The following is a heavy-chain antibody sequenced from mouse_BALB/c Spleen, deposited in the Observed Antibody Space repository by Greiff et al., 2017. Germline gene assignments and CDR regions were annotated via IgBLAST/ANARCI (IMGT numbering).Heavy chain of an antibody. Sequence: EVQLVESGGDLVKPGGSLKLSCAASGFTFSSYGMSWVRQTPDKRLEWVATISSGGSYTYYPDSVKGRFTISRDNAKNTLYLQMSSLKSEDTAMYYCARHDGNYPCAYWGQGTLVTVSA. CDR1: GFTFSSYG. CDR3: ARHDGNYPCAY. CDR2: ISSGGSYT. V-gene: IGHV5-6*01. D-gene: IGHD2-1*01. J-gene: IGHJ3*01.